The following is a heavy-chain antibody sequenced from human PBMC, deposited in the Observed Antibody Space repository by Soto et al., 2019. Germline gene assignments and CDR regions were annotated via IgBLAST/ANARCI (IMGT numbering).Heavy chain of an antibody. D-gene: IGHD3-16*02. CDR2: IYYSGST. CDR1: GGSVSSASYY. J-gene: IGHJ4*01. Sequence: SETLSLTCTVSGGSVSSASYYWSWIRQPPGKGLEWIGYIYYSGSTNYNPSLKSRVTISVDTSKNQFSLQLSSVTAADTAVYYCARAIHYVWGSYRYIYYFDYWGQGNLVTVSS. CDR3: ARAIHYVWGSYRYIYYFDY. V-gene: IGHV4-61*01.